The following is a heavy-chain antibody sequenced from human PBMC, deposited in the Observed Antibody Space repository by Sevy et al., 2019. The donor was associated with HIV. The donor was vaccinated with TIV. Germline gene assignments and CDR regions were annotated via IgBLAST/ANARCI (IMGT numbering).Heavy chain of an antibody. J-gene: IGHJ5*02. D-gene: IGHD2-2*01. CDR2: INPSGGST. CDR3: ARADQGWFDP. CDR1: GYTLTSYY. V-gene: IGHV1-46*01. Sequence: ASVKVSCKASGYTLTSYYLHWVRQAPGQGREWMAIINPSGGSTSYAQKFQGRVTMTTDTSTSTLYMELSSLRSDDTAVYYCARADQGWFDPWGQGTLVTVSS.